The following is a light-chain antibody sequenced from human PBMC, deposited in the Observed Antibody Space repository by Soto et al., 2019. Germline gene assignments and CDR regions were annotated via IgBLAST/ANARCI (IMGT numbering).Light chain of an antibody. CDR2: DAS. CDR1: QSISTW. J-gene: IGKJ1*01. CDR3: QQYNSYSGT. Sequence: DIPMTQSPSTLSVSVGDRVTITCRASQSISTWLAWYQQKPGKAPKLLIYDASSLESGVPSRFSGSGSGTEFTLTISSLQPDDFATYYCQQYNSYSGTFGQGTKVEIK. V-gene: IGKV1-5*01.